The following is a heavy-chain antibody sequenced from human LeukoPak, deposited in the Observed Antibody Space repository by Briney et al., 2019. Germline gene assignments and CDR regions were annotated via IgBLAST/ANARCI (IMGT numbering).Heavy chain of an antibody. J-gene: IGHJ5*02. Sequence: GASVKVSCKASGYTFTSYGISWVRQDPGQGLEWMGWISAYNGNTNYAQKLQGRVTMTTDTSTSTAYMELRSLRSDDTAMYYCARDLVAGTSNWFDPWGQGTLVTVSS. CDR3: ARDLVAGTSNWFDP. CDR2: ISAYNGNT. V-gene: IGHV1-18*04. CDR1: GYTFTSYG. D-gene: IGHD6-19*01.